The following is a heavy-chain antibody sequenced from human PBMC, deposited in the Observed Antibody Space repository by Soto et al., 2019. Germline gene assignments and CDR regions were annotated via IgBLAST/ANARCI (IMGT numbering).Heavy chain of an antibody. D-gene: IGHD2-15*01. CDR3: ARAYCRGGSCYSGDLFDY. Sequence: PGGSLRLSCAASGFTFSSYSMNWVRQAPGKGLEWVSSISSSSYIYYADSLKGRFTISRDNAKNSLYLQVNSLRAEDTAVYYCARAYCRGGSCYSGDLFDYWGQGTLVTVSS. J-gene: IGHJ4*02. V-gene: IGHV3-21*01. CDR2: ISSSSYI. CDR1: GFTFSSYS.